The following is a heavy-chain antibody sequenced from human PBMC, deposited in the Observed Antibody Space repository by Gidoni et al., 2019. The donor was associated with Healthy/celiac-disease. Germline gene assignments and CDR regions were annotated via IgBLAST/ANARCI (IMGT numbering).Heavy chain of an antibody. V-gene: IGHV4-34*01. D-gene: IGHD2-15*01. CDR3: ALRDCSGGSCGADY. J-gene: IGHJ4*02. CDR1: GGSFSGYY. Sequence: QVQLQQWGAGPLKPSETMSLTCAVYGGSFSGYYWSWIRQPQGKGLEWIGENNHSGSTNYNPSLKSRVTISVDTSKNQFSLKLGSVTAADTAVYYCALRDCSGGSCGADYWGQGTLVTVSS. CDR2: NNHSGST.